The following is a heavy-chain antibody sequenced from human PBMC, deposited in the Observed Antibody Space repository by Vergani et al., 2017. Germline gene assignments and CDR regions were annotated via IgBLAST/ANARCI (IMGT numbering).Heavy chain of an antibody. J-gene: IGHJ3*02. CDR3: ARGGGEYCSSTSCSVAFDI. V-gene: IGHV4-59*01. Sequence: QVQLQESGPGLVKPSETLSLTCTVSGGSISSYYWSWIRQPPGKGLERIGYIYYSGSTNYNPSLKSRVTISVDTSKNQFSLKLSSVTAADTAVYYCARGGGEYCSSTSCSVAFDIWGQGTMVTVSS. D-gene: IGHD2-2*01. CDR2: IYYSGST. CDR1: GGSISSYY.